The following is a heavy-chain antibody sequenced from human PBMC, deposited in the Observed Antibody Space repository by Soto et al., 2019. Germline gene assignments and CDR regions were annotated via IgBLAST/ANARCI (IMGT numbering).Heavy chain of an antibody. Sequence: GGSLRLSCAASGFSFSNDNMNWIRQASGKGLEWVSSIISSGSFTYYADSVKGRFTISRDNAKNSLYLQMNSLRAEDTAVYYCATVGYCSSTSCQTRYYYYGMDVWGQGTTVTVSS. CDR3: ATVGYCSSTSCQTRYYYYGMDV. CDR1: GFSFSNDN. J-gene: IGHJ6*02. CDR2: IISSGSFT. V-gene: IGHV3-21*04. D-gene: IGHD2-2*03.